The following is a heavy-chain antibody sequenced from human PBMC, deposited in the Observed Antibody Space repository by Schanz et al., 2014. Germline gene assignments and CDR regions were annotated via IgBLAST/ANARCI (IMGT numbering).Heavy chain of an antibody. V-gene: IGHV4-59*10. CDR1: GGSISSEY. D-gene: IGHD3-10*01. J-gene: IGHJ3*02. Sequence: QVQLQQWGAGLLKPSETLSLTCTVSGGSISSEYWSWIRQPAGKGLEWIGRIYNSGKTNYNPSLESRVSMSVDTSKKQLSLRLRSVSAADTAVYYCARVVLGGDAFDIWGQGTMVTVSS. CDR2: IYNSGKT. CDR3: ARVVLGGDAFDI.